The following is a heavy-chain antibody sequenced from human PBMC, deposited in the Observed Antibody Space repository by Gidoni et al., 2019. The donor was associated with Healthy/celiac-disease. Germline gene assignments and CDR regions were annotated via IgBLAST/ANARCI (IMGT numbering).Heavy chain of an antibody. CDR3: AGTDHIVATPFDY. CDR1: GYTPPELA. Sequence: HPVQSGAAVNKPGASVTVPRTVSGYTPPELAMHWVRQAPGKGLAWMGGFDPEDGETIYAQKFQGRVTMTEDTSTDTAYMELSSLRSEDTAVYYCAGTDHIVATPFDYWGQGTLVTVSS. D-gene: IGHD5-12*01. V-gene: IGHV1-24*01. CDR2: FDPEDGET. J-gene: IGHJ4*02.